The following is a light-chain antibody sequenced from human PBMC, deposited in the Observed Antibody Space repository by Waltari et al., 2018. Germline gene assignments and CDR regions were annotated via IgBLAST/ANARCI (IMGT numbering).Light chain of an antibody. CDR3: SSYTLTNPVV. J-gene: IGLJ2*01. CDR2: EVS. CDR1: SNDIGANDY. Sequence: QSVVTQPASVSGSPGQSISISCTGTSNDIGANDYVSWYQQHPGRAPQLVIYEVSVRPSGVSIRFSGSKSGNMASLTISGLQAEDEALYYCSSYTLTNPVVFGGGTKLTVL. V-gene: IGLV2-14*01.